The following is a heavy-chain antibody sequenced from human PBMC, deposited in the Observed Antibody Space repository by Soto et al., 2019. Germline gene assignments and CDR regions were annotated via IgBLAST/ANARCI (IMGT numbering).Heavy chain of an antibody. J-gene: IGHJ5*02. V-gene: IGHV3-48*03. D-gene: IGHD2-2*01. Sequence: PGGSLRLSCAASGFTFSSCEMNWVRQAPGKGLEWVSYISSSGSTIYYADSVKGRFTISRDNAKNSLYLQMNSLRAEDTAVYYCAREIPENIVVVPAAIGWFDPWGQGTLVTVSS. CDR3: AREIPENIVVVPAAIGWFDP. CDR1: GFTFSSCE. CDR2: ISSSGSTI.